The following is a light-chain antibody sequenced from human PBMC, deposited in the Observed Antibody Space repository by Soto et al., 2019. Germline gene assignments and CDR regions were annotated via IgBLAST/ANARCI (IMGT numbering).Light chain of an antibody. Sequence: AIQMTQSPSSLSASVGDRVTITCRASQGIRNDLGWYQQKPGKPPKLLIYAASSLQSGVPSRFSGSGSGTDFTLTIRSLQPEDFATYYCLQDRHYPRTFGQGTKVEIK. CDR1: QGIRND. V-gene: IGKV1-6*01. CDR2: AAS. J-gene: IGKJ1*01. CDR3: LQDRHYPRT.